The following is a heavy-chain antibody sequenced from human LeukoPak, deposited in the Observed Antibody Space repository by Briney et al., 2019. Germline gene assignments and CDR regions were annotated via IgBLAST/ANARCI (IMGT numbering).Heavy chain of an antibody. CDR3: ARDLLDSSGYNWFDP. CDR2: IYYSGST. CDR1: GGSISSGSYY. J-gene: IGHJ5*02. D-gene: IGHD3-22*01. V-gene: IGHV4-61*10. Sequence: SETLSLTCTVSGGSISSGSYYWSWIRQPAGKGLEWIGYIYYSGSTNYNPSLKSRVTISVDTSKNQFSLKLSSVTAADTAVYYCARDLLDSSGYNWFDPWGQGTLVTVSS.